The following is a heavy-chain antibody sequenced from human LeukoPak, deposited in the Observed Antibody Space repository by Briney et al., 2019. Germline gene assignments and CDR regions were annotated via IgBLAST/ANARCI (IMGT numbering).Heavy chain of an antibody. J-gene: IGHJ1*01. CDR2: IIPIFGTA. CDR1: GGTFSSYA. CDR3: ARVLVYSPLRAEYFQH. Sequence: SVKVSCKASGGTFSSYAISWVRQAPGQGLEWMGGIIPIFGTANCAQKFQGRVTITADESTSTAYMELSSLRSEDTAVYYCARVLVYSPLRAEYFQHWGQGTLVTVSS. D-gene: IGHD5-18*01. V-gene: IGHV1-69*13.